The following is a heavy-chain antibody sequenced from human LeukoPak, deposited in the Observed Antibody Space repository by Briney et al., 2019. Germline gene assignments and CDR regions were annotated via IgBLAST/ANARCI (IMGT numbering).Heavy chain of an antibody. D-gene: IGHD3-22*01. V-gene: IGHV1-18*01. CDR1: GYTFTSYG. J-gene: IGHJ5*02. CDR3: ARDYHYFDSSDWEDCFDP. CDR2: ISAYDGDT. Sequence: ASVKVSCKASGYTFTSYGISWVRQAPGQGLEWMGWISAYDGDTDYAQELQGRLTMTTDTSTSTAYTELRSLRSDDTAVYYCARDYHYFDSSDWEDCFDPWGQGTLVAVSS.